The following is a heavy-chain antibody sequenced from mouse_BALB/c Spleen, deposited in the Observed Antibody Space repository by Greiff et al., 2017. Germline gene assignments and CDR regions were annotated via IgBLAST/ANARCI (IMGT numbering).Heavy chain of an antibody. CDR1: GFSLTSYG. J-gene: IGHJ4*01. CDR2: IWSGGST. V-gene: IGHV2-2*02. Sequence: QVQLQQSGPGLVQPSQSLSIICTVSGFSLTSYGVHWVRQSPGKGLEWLGVIWSGGSTDYNAAFISRLSISKDNSKSQVFFKMNSLQANDTAIYYCAITTVVARHAMDYWGQGTSVTDSS. D-gene: IGHD1-1*01. CDR3: AITTVVARHAMDY.